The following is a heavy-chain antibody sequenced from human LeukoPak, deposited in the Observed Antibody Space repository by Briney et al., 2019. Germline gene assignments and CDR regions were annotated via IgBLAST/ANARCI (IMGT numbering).Heavy chain of an antibody. J-gene: IGHJ4*02. V-gene: IGHV1-2*02. CDR2: INPHSGGT. D-gene: IGHD6-19*01. CDR1: GYMFTTYY. CDR3: ARDLKRGYSSGRYSWGTGSSNDY. Sequence: ASVKVSCKTSGYMFTTYYPHWVRQAPGQGLEWMGWINPHSGGTNYAQKFQGRVTMTRDTSISTVYMELSSLRSDDTAVYYCARDLKRGYSSGRYSWGTGSSNDYWGQGTLVTVSS.